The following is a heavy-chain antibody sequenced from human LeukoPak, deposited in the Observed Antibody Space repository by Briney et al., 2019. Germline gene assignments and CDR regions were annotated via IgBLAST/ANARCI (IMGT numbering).Heavy chain of an antibody. Sequence: GASVKVSCKASGNTFTGYYMHWVRQAPGQGLEWMGWINPNSGGTKYAQKFQGRVTMTRDTSISTVYMELSRLRSDDTAVYYCARASLWFGEDRYDYWGQGTLVTVSS. D-gene: IGHD3-10*01. V-gene: IGHV1-2*02. CDR3: ARASLWFGEDRYDY. CDR1: GNTFTGYY. CDR2: INPNSGGT. J-gene: IGHJ4*02.